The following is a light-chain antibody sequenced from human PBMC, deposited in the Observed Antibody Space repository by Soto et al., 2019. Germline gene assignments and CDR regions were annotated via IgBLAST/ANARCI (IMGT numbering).Light chain of an antibody. CDR1: RGISSY. V-gene: IGKV1-9*01. J-gene: IGKJ1*01. CDR2: SAS. CDR3: QHYISFPWT. Sequence: IQLTQSPSSLSASVGDRVTITCQASRGISSYLAWYQQKPGKPPKLLVYSASTLQSGVPSRFSGSGSGPDFTLTISRLQPDDVATYYCQHYISFPWTFGQGTKVDI.